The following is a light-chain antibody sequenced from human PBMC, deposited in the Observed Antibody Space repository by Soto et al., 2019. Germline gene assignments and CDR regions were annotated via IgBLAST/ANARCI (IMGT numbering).Light chain of an antibody. Sequence: QSALTQPRSVSGSPGQSVTISCTGTSSDVGGYNYVSWYQQHPGKAPKLMIYDVSKRPSGVPDRFSGSKSGNTASLTISGLQGKDVADYYCCSYAGSYTYVFGTGTKVTVL. CDR2: DVS. CDR1: SSDVGGYNY. J-gene: IGLJ1*01. V-gene: IGLV2-11*01. CDR3: CSYAGSYTYV.